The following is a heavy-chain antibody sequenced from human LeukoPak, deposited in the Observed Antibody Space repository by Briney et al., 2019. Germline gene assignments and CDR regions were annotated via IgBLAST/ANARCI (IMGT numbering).Heavy chain of an antibody. CDR2: ITVSASST. J-gene: IGHJ6*04. CDR1: GFTFSSYG. D-gene: IGHD3-10*02. CDR3: AELGITMIGGV. Sequence: GGSLRLSCAASGFTFSSYGMNWVPHAPEKGLRWVSVITVSASSTYHADSAKGRFTISRDNSKNTLYLQMNSLRAEDTAVYYCAELGITMIGGVWGKGTTVTISS. V-gene: IGHV3-23*01.